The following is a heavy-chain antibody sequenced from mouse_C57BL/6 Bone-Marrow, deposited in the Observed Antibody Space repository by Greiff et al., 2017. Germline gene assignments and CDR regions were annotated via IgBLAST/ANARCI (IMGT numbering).Heavy chain of an antibody. V-gene: IGHV8-12*01. CDR2: SYWDDDK. CDR1: GFSLSTSGMG. J-gene: IGHJ1*03. D-gene: IGHD2-5*01. CDR3: ARRAYYSNLSYWYFDV. Sequence: QVTLKVSGPGILQSSQTLSLTCSFSGFSLSTSGMGVSWIRQPSGKGLEWLAHSYWDDDKRYNPSLKSRLTISKDTSRNQVFLKITSVDTADTATYYCARRAYYSNLSYWYFDVWGTGTTVTVSS.